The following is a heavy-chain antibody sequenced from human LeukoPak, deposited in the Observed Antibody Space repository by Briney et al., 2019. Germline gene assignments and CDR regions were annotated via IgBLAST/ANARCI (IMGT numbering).Heavy chain of an antibody. D-gene: IGHD2-2*01. V-gene: IGHV1-69*13. Sequence: SVKVSCKASGGTFSSYAISWVRQAPGQGLEWMGGIIPIFGTANYAQKFQGRVTITADEFTSTAYMELSSLRSEDTAVYYCAAVVPAVMGYFDYWGQGTLVTVSS. CDR2: IIPIFGTA. J-gene: IGHJ4*02. CDR3: AAVVPAVMGYFDY. CDR1: GGTFSSYA.